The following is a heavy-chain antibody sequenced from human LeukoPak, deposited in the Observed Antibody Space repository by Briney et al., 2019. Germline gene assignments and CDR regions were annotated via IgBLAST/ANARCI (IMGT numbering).Heavy chain of an antibody. CDR1: GFTFSSYS. J-gene: IGHJ4*02. V-gene: IGHV3-7*01. D-gene: IGHD3-3*01. Sequence: GGSLRLSCAASGFTFSSYSMSWVRQAPGKGLEWVANIKQDGSEKYYVDSVKGRFTISRDNAKNSLYLQMNSLRAEDTAVYYCAREDFSDWGQGTLVTVSS. CDR3: AREDFSD. CDR2: IKQDGSEK.